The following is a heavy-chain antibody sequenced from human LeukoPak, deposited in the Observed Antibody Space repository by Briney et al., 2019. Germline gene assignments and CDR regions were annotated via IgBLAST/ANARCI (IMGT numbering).Heavy chain of an antibody. D-gene: IGHD6-19*01. J-gene: IGHJ4*02. CDR3: VKEAALAGADY. CDR1: GFTFSSYA. CDR2: ISYDGSDK. Sequence: GSLRLSCVASGFTFSSYAMHWVRQAPGKGLEWVAVISYDGSDKYYADSVKGRFTISRDNSKNTLYLQMNSLRAEDTAVYYCVKEAALAGADYWGQGTLVTVSS. V-gene: IGHV3-30-3*01.